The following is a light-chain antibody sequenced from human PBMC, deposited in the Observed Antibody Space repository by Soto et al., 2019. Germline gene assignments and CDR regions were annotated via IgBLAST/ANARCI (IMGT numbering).Light chain of an antibody. J-gene: IGKJ3*01. Sequence: EIVLMQSPGTLSLSPGEGATLSCMASQSVNNNYLAWYQQRPGQAPTVLIFDTSRRATGVPDRFSGSGSGTDFTLRISRVEHDDFAVYYCQQYGSSQFTFGPGTKVDIK. V-gene: IGKV3-20*01. CDR2: DTS. CDR3: QQYGSSQFT. CDR1: QSVNNNY.